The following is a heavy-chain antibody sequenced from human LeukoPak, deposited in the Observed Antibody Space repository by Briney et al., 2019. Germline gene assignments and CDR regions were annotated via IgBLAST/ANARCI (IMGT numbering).Heavy chain of an antibody. V-gene: IGHV4-4*02. CDR1: GGSISSSNW. Sequence: KPSGTLALTCAVSGGSISSSNWWSGVRQPPGKGLEWIGEIYHSGSTNYNQSLKSRVTISVDKSKNQFSLKLSSVTAADTAVYYCARDLIPLSIAVAGTLGYWGQGALVTVSS. CDR2: IYHSGST. CDR3: ARDLIPLSIAVAGTLGY. D-gene: IGHD6-19*01. J-gene: IGHJ4*02.